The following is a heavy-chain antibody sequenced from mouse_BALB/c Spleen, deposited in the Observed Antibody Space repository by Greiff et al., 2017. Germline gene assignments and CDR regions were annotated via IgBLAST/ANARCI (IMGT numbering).Heavy chain of an antibody. CDR1: GFTFSSYG. V-gene: IGHV5-6*01. D-gene: IGHD2-4*01. CDR2: ISSGGSYT. CDR3: ARQITTNAMDY. J-gene: IGHJ4*01. Sequence: EVQGVESGGDLVKPGGSLKLSCAASGFTFSSYGMSWVRQTPDKRLEWVATISSGGSYTYYPDSVKGRFTISRDNAKNTLYLQMSSLKSEDTAMYYCARQITTNAMDYWGQGTSVTVSS.